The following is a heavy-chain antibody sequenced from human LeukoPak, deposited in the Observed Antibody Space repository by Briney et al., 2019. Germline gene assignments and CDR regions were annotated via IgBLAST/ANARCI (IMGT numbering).Heavy chain of an antibody. CDR3: AKGGSGSYSDPFDY. J-gene: IGHJ4*02. V-gene: IGHV3-23*01. CDR2: ISYTGTYI. CDR1: GFTVSSNY. Sequence: GGSLRLSCAASGFTVSSNYMSWVRQAPGKGLEWVSSISYTGTYIYCADSVKGRFTISRDNSKNTLYLQMNSLRAEDTAVYYCAKGGSGSYSDPFDYWGQGTLVTVSS. D-gene: IGHD1-26*01.